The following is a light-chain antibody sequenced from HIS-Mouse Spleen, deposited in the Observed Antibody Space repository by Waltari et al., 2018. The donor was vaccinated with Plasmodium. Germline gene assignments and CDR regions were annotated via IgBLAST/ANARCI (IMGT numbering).Light chain of an antibody. V-gene: IGLV2-8*01. CDR1: RSYVGGYNY. CDR3: SSYAGSNNLV. Sequence: QSALTPPPSASGSPGPSVTISCTGTRSYVGGYNYVSWYQQHPGKAPNLMIYEVSKRPSGVPDRFSGSKSGNTASLTVSGLQAEDEADYYCSSYAGSNNLVFGGGTKLTVL. CDR2: EVS. J-gene: IGLJ2*01.